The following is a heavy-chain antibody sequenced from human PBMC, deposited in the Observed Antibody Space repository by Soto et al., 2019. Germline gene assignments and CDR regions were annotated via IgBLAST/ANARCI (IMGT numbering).Heavy chain of an antibody. CDR1: GFIFRDYA. D-gene: IGHD6-19*01. J-gene: IGHJ4*02. CDR2: ISGSGDSA. V-gene: IGHV3-23*01. Sequence: VQLLESGGGLVQPGGSLRLSCAASGFIFRDYAMNWVRQAPGKGLEWVSDISGSGDSARYADSVKGRFTISRDNSRNTLYLQMNRLRVDDTAVYYCGKERRGSGWSVCNFWGQGNLVTVSS. CDR3: GKERRGSGWSVCNF.